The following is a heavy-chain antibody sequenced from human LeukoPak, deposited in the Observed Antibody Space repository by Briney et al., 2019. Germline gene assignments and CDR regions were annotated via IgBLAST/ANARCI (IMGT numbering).Heavy chain of an antibody. CDR3: AKDSGHSSSWYY. V-gene: IGHV3-23*01. CDR2: ISGSDDST. J-gene: IGHJ4*02. CDR1: GFTFSSYA. Sequence: GSLRLSCAASGFTFSSYAMNWVRQAPGKGLELVSGISGSDDSTYYADSVKGRFTISRDISRNTLYLQMNSLRAEDTAVYYCAKDSGHSSSWYYWGQGTLVTVSS. D-gene: IGHD6-13*01.